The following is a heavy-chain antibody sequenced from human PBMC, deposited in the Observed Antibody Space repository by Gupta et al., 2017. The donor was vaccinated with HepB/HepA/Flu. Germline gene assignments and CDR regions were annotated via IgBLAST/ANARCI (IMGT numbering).Heavy chain of an antibody. Sequence: EVQLVESGGGLVQPGGSLRLSCTASGFTVTSTYMSWVRQAPGKGLEWVSVIYSGGTTYYADSVKGRLTISRHNSKNTVYLQMNSLRAEDTAVYYCARAMVRGGDYYYYYGMDVWGQGTTVTVSS. CDR1: GFTVTSTY. CDR3: ARAMVRGGDYYYYYGMDV. J-gene: IGHJ6*02. CDR2: IYSGGTT. D-gene: IGHD3-10*01. V-gene: IGHV3-53*04.